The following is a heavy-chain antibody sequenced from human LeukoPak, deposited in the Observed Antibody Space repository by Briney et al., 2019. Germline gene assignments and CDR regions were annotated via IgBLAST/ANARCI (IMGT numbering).Heavy chain of an antibody. CDR1: GYTFTSYY. D-gene: IGHD2-2*01. CDR2: INPSGGST. CDR3: ARLRYCGSTSCLPRAYYYGMDV. J-gene: IGHJ6*02. Sequence: ASVKVSCKASGYTFTSYYMHWVRQAPGQGLEWMGIINPSGGSTSYAQKFQGRVTMTRDTSTSTVYMELSSLRSEDTAVYYCARLRYCGSTSCLPRAYYYGMDVWGQGTTVTVSS. V-gene: IGHV1-46*01.